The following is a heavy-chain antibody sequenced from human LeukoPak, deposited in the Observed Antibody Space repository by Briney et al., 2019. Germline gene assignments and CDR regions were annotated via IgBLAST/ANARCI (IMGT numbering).Heavy chain of an antibody. D-gene: IGHD2-21*01. J-gene: IGHJ4*02. CDR2: ISGSGGST. CDR1: GFTFSSYA. CDR3: AKVRIFVVWSSFDY. V-gene: IGHV3-23*01. Sequence: GGSLRLPCAASGFTFSSYAMSWVRQAPGRGLEWVSAISGSGGSTYYADSVKGRFTISRDNSKNTLYLQMNSLRAEDTAVYYCAKVRIFVVWSSFDYWGQGTLVTVSS.